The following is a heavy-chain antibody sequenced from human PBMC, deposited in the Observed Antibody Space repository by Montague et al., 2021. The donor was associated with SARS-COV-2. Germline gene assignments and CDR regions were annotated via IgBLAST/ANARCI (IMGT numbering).Heavy chain of an antibody. CDR2: INSNSITI. V-gene: IGHV3-43*01. J-gene: IGHJ3*01. CDR3: VRDMSEFDDLDGVDV. D-gene: IGHD2-8*01. Sequence: SLRLSCAASGFTFDNYTMHWVRQAPGKGLEWVSLINSNSITILLTDSLEGRFIISRDNSKNSLYLQMKSLRTEDTALYFCVRDMSEFDDLDGVDVWGQGTQVTVSS. CDR1: GFTFDNYT.